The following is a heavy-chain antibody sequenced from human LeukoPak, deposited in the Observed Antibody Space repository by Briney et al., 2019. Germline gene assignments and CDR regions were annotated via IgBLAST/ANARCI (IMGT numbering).Heavy chain of an antibody. J-gene: IGHJ1*01. CDR1: GFTFDDYA. V-gene: IGHV3-43D*03. CDR2: ISWDGGST. D-gene: IGHD3-22*01. Sequence: PGGSLRLSCAASGFTFDDYAMHWVRQAPGKGLEWVSLISWDGGSTYYADSVKGRFTISRDNSKNSLYLQMNSLRAEDTALYYCAKGHSSGYYSYFQHWGQGTLVTVSS. CDR3: AKGHSSGYYSYFQH.